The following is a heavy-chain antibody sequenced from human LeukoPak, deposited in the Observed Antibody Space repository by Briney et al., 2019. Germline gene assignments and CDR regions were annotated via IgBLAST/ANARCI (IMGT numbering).Heavy chain of an antibody. Sequence: GGSLRLSCAASRLTFSSYSMNWVRQAPGKGLEWISYISSGSSTIYYADSVKGRFTISRDNAKNSLYLQMNSLRAEDTALYYCAKGDYYDPTPADYWGQGTLVTVSS. CDR2: ISSGSSTI. J-gene: IGHJ4*02. V-gene: IGHV3-48*04. CDR1: RLTFSSYS. D-gene: IGHD3-22*01. CDR3: AKGDYYDPTPADY.